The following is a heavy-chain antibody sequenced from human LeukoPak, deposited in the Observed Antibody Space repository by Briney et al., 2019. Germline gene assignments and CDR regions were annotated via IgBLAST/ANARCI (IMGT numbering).Heavy chain of an antibody. CDR2: IYYSGST. V-gene: IGHV4-31*03. CDR1: GGSISSGGYY. Sequence: SETLSLTCTVSGGSISSGGYYWSWIRQHPGKGLEWIGYIYYSGSTYYNPSLKSRVTISVDTSKNQFSLKLSSVTAADTAVYDCGRAEDDSGGYYFPTWFAPWAREP. D-gene: IGHD3-22*01. J-gene: IGHJ5*02. CDR3: GRAEDDSGGYYFPTWFAP.